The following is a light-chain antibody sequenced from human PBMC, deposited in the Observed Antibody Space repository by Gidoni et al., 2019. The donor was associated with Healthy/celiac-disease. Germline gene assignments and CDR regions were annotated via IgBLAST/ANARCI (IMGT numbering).Light chain of an antibody. V-gene: IGKV1-33*01. CDR1: QDISNY. J-gene: IGKJ3*01. CDR2: DAS. Sequence: DSQRTQSPSSLSASVGDRVTITCQASQDISNYLNWYQQKPGKAPKLLIYDASNLETGVPSRFSGSGSGTDFTFTISSLQPEDIATYYCQQYDNLPFTFGPGTKVDIQ. CDR3: QQYDNLPFT.